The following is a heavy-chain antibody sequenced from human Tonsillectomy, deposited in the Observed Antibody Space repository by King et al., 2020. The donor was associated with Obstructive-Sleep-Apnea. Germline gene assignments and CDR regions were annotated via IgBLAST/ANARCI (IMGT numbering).Heavy chain of an antibody. Sequence: QLQESGPGLVKPSETLSLTCTVSGGSISSYYWSWIRQPPGKGLEWIGYIFYSGSTNYNPSLKSRVTISVDTSKNQFSLKLSSLTAADTAVYYCARGLTYYYDSVDHFQHWGQGTLVTVSS. CDR1: GGSISSYY. CDR3: ARGLTYYYDSVDHFQH. CDR2: IFYSGST. J-gene: IGHJ1*01. V-gene: IGHV4-59*01. D-gene: IGHD3-22*01.